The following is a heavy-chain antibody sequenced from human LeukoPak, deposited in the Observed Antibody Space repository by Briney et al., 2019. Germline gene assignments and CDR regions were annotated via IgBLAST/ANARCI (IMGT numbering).Heavy chain of an antibody. CDR2: IKRKTDGETT. D-gene: IGHD3-22*01. CDR1: GITFSNAW. V-gene: IGHV3-15*01. Sequence: GGSLRLSCAASGITFSNAWMSWVRQAPGKGLEWVGRIKRKTDGETTDYAAPVKGRFTISRDDSKTTLYLQMNSLKTEDTAVYHCAKTNGYYDYWGRGTLVTVSS. J-gene: IGHJ4*02. CDR3: AKTNGYYDY.